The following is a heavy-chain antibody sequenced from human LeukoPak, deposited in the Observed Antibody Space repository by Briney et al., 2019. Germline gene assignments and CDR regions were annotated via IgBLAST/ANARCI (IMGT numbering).Heavy chain of an antibody. D-gene: IGHD3/OR15-3a*01. CDR2: IYYSGNT. Sequence: SETLSLTCTVSGVSIGSSNSYWGWIRQPPGKGLEWIGSIYYSGNTYYNASLKSQVSISIDTSKNQFSLRLTSVTAADTAVYYCARQTGSGLFILPGGQETLVTVSS. CDR1: GVSIGSSNSY. CDR3: ARQTGSGLFILP. J-gene: IGHJ4*02. V-gene: IGHV4-39*01.